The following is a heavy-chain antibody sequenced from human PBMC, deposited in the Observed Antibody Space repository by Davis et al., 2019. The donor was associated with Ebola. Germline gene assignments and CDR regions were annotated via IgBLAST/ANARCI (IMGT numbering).Heavy chain of an antibody. D-gene: IGHD4-23*01. V-gene: IGHV3-21*01. J-gene: IGHJ3*02. CDR3: ARARWPDAYDI. CDR1: GFTFSSNS. CDR2: ISSSSNYI. Sequence: GESLKISCAASGFTFSSNSMNWVRQAPGKGLEWVSFISSSSNYIYYADSVKGRFTVSRDNAKNSLYLQMNSLRAEDTAVYYCARARWPDAYDIWGQGTMVTVSS.